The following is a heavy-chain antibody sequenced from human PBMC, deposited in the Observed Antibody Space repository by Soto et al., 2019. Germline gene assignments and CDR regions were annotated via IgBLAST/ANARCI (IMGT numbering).Heavy chain of an antibody. CDR2: LRSGGSYI. V-gene: IGHV3-21*01. Sequence: PGGSLRLSCAASGFTFSTYSMNWVRQAPGKGLEWVASLRSGGSYISYADSVKGRFTISRDNSKNTLYLQMNSLRAEDTAVYYCARARYAGSYYEAITWFDPCGEGTLVTLSS. CDR1: GFTFSTYS. D-gene: IGHD1-26*01. CDR3: ARARYAGSYYEAITWFDP. J-gene: IGHJ5*02.